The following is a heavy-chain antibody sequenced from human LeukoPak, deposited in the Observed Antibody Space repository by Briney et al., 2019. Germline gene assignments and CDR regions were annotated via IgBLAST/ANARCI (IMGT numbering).Heavy chain of an antibody. V-gene: IGHV3-7*01. J-gene: IGHJ4*02. CDR2: IKQDGNEK. CDR1: GFTFSSHW. D-gene: IGHD3-10*01. CDR3: ARSLYGSGSYDKGDGYFDY. Sequence: GGSLRLSCAASGFTFSSHWMTWVRQALGKGLEWVATIKQDGNEKQYVDSVKGRFTISRDNAKNSLYLRMNSLRAEDTAVYYCARSLYGSGSYDKGDGYFDYWGQGTLVTVSS.